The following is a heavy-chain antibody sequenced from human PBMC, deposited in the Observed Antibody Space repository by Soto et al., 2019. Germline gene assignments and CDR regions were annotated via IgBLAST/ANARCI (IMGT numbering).Heavy chain of an antibody. CDR1: GFTVSSNY. Sequence: PGGSLRLSCAASGFTVSSNYMSWVRQAPGKGLEWVSVIYSGGSTYYADSVKGRFTISRDNSKNTLCLQMNSLRAEDTAVYYCAISPFAGHSARYYVYWCPGILLSVST. J-gene: IGHJ4*02. CDR3: AISPFAGHSARYYVY. V-gene: IGHV3-53*01. CDR2: IYSGGST. D-gene: IGHD1-26*01.